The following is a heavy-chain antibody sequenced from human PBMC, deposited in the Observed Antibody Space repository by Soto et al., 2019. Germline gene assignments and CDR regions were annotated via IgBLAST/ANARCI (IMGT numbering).Heavy chain of an antibody. J-gene: IGHJ3*01. Sequence: GGSLRLSCAASGFTFTNYWMTWVRQAPGKGLEWVANIKQDGSEKYYGDSVKGRFTISRDNAKNSVFLQMNSLRAEDTAVYYCARDSCSSVLCYYVYDLWGQGTMVTVSS. V-gene: IGHV3-7*05. CDR2: IKQDGSEK. D-gene: IGHD3-10*02. CDR3: ARDSCSSVLCYYVYDL. CDR1: GFTFTNYW.